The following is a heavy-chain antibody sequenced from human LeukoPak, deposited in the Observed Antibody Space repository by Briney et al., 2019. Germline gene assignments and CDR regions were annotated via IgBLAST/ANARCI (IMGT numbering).Heavy chain of an antibody. V-gene: IGHV3-11*01. Sequence: PGGSLRLSCATSGFIFHECYMSWIRQAPGKGREWVADICGRENIVSYGESVGGRFALSRDFATDSLYLQMDSLRAEDTAVYYCAREAVAGAFDLWGEGTLVTVSS. CDR2: ICGRENIV. J-gene: IGHJ5*02. CDR3: AREAVAGAFDL. D-gene: IGHD6-19*01. CDR1: GFIFHECY.